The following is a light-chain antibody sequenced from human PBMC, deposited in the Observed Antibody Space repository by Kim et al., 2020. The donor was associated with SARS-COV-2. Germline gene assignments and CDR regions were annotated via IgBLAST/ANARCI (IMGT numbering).Light chain of an antibody. CDR1: QSIISY. J-gene: IGKJ3*01. Sequence: SVGDRVTITCRASQSIISYLNWYQQKPGKAPKLLIDAASSLQSGVPSRFSGRGSGTDFTLTISSLQPEDFATYYCQQSYSTLPFTFGPGTKVDIK. CDR2: AAS. CDR3: QQSYSTLPFT. V-gene: IGKV1-39*01.